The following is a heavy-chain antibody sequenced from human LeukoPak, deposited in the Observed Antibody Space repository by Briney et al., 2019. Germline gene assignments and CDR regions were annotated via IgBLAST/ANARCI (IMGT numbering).Heavy chain of an antibody. V-gene: IGHV3-9*01. J-gene: IGHJ5*02. D-gene: IGHD3-3*01. CDR2: ISWNSGSI. CDR3: AKDSYDFPTCESPNWFDP. CDR1: GFTFDDYA. Sequence: PGRSLRLSCAASGFTFDDYAMHWVRQAPAKGLEWVSGISWNSGSIGYADSVKGRFTISRDNAKNSLYLQMNSLRAEDTALYYCAKDSYDFPTCESPNWFDPWGQGTLVTVSS.